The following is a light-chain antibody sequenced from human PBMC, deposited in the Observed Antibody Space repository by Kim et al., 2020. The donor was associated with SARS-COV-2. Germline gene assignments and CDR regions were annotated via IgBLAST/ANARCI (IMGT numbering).Light chain of an antibody. V-gene: IGLV2-14*03. J-gene: IGLJ2*01. CDR1: GSDVGCENY. CDR3: SSYTGSSTVV. CDR2: VVS. Sequence: GQSITIPCTGAGSDVGCENYISWDNNSPVTTPPRTSYVVSNRPSGVSNRFSGSECGSTASLTISGLQAEDEADCYCSSYTGSSTVVFGRGTQLTVL.